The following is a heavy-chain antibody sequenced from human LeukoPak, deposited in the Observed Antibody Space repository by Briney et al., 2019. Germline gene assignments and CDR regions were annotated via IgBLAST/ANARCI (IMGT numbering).Heavy chain of an antibody. V-gene: IGHV3-53*01. CDR2: IYSGGNT. J-gene: IGHJ4*02. Sequence: SGGSLRLSCTVSGFTVSSNSWSWVRQAPGKGLEWVSFIYSGGNTHYADSVKGRFTISRDNAKNSLYLQMNSLRAGDTAVYYCARDLEYYYDSSGYYPPRGYWGQGTLVTVSS. D-gene: IGHD3-22*01. CDR3: ARDLEYYYDSSGYYPPRGY. CDR1: GFTVSSNS.